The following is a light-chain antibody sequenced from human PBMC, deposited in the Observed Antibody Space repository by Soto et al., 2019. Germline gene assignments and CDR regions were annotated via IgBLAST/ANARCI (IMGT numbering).Light chain of an antibody. CDR1: SSDVGSYNL. V-gene: IGLV2-23*01. J-gene: IGLJ2*01. Sequence: QSALTQPASVSGSPGQSITISCTGTSSDVGSYNLVSWYQQHPGKAPKLMIYEGSKRPSGVSNRFSGSKSGNTASLTISGLQAEDEADYYCYSYAGSSTPVVFGGGTKVTVL. CDR3: YSYAGSSTPVV. CDR2: EGS.